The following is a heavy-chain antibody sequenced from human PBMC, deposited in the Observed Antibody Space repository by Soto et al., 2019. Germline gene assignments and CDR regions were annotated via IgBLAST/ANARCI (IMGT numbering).Heavy chain of an antibody. CDR3: VKGGPNYALREGLY. CDR1: GFTFSRYG. V-gene: IGHV3-30*18. Sequence: QVQLVDSGGGVVQPGRSLRLSCAASGFTFSRYGMHWVRQVPGKGLEWVTIISDDGINRFYADSVRGRFTISRDNSKNMLFLQMDSLTAEDTAVYYCVKGGPNYALREGLYWGQGTLVTVSS. CDR2: ISDDGINR. D-gene: IGHD2-2*01. J-gene: IGHJ4*02.